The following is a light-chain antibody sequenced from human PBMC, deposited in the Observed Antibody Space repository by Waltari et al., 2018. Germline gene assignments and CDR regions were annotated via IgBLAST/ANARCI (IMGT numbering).Light chain of an antibody. CDR3: QQYHNWPPWA. CDR1: QCVGTN. J-gene: IGKJ1*01. Sequence: DIVMTQSPATLSVSPGERATLSCRASQCVGTNLAWYQQRPGQAPRLLLYGASSRATGIPARFSGSGSGTDFTLTINSLQPEDFALYYCQQYHNWPPWAFGQGTKVEIK. CDR2: GAS. V-gene: IGKV3-15*01.